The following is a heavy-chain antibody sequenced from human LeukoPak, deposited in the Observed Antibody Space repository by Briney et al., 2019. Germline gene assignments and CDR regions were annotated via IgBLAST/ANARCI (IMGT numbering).Heavy chain of an antibody. V-gene: IGHV4-59*01. CDR2: IYYSGST. Sequence: SETLSLTCTVSGGSISSYYWSWIRQPPGKELEWIGYIYYSGSTNYNPSLKSRVTISVDTSKNQFSLKLSSVTAADTAVYYCARAARPFNPFDYWGQGTLVTVSS. CDR3: ARAARPFNPFDY. CDR1: GGSISSYY. D-gene: IGHD6-6*01. J-gene: IGHJ4*02.